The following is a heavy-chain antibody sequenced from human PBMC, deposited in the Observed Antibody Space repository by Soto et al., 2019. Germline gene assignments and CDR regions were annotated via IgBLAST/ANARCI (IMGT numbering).Heavy chain of an antibody. J-gene: IGHJ5*02. V-gene: IGHV3-30*18. Sequence: QVQLVESGGGVVQPGRSLRLSCAASGFTFSSYGMHWVRQAPGKGLEWVAVISYDGSNKYYADSVKGRFTISRDNSKNTLYLQMNSLRAEDTAVYYCAKDVLSSGPNWFDPWGQGTLVTVSS. CDR3: AKDVLSSGPNWFDP. CDR2: ISYDGSNK. D-gene: IGHD6-19*01. CDR1: GFTFSSYG.